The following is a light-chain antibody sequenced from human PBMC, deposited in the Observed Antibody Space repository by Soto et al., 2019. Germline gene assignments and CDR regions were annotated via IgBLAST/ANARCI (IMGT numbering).Light chain of an antibody. V-gene: IGKV4-1*01. CDR1: QSVLYSSNNKNF. CDR2: WAS. CDR3: QKYYTAPLT. J-gene: IGKJ4*01. Sequence: DILMTQSPDSMTVWLFDRSTISCKSIQSVLYSSNNKNFLAWFQQKPGQPPKLLLYWASTREDGVPDRFSGSGSGTDFTLTISSLQAEDVAVYYCQKYYTAPLTCGGGHTGDIK.